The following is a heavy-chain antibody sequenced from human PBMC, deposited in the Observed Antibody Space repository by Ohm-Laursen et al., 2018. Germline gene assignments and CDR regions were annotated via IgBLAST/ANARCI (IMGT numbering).Heavy chain of an antibody. CDR2: IWYDGSNK. J-gene: IGHJ3*02. Sequence: SLRLSCTASGFTFCSYGMHWVRQAPGKGLEWVAVIWYDGSNKYYADSVKGRFTISRDNSKNTLYLQMNSLRAEDTAVYYCAREKKGRGAFDIWGQGTMVTVSS. V-gene: IGHV3-33*01. CDR1: GFTFCSYG. CDR3: AREKKGRGAFDI.